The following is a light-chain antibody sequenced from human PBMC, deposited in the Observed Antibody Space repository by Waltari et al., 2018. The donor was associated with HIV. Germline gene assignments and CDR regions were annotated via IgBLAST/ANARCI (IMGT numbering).Light chain of an antibody. J-gene: IGLJ3*02. V-gene: IGLV2-14*01. CDR3: SSYTSVTTLPV. Sequence: QSALTQPASVSGSPGQSITISCTGTSSDVGAYNHVSWYQHHPGKGPKLMIYEVTNRPSGFSNRFSGSKSGNTASLTISGLQAEDEADYYCSSYTSVTTLPVFGGGTKVAVL. CDR1: SSDVGAYNH. CDR2: EVT.